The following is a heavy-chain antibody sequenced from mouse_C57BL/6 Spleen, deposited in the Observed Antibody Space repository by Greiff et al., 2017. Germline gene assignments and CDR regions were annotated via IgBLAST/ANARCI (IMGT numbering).Heavy chain of an antibody. CDR2: INPSNGGT. Sequence: QVQLQQPGTELVKPGASVKLSCKASGYTFTSYWMHWVKQRPGQGLEWIGNINPSNGGTNYNEKFKSKATLTVDKSSSTAYMQLSSLSSEDSAVYYCARWLWDEDWYFDVWGTGTTVTVSS. J-gene: IGHJ1*03. V-gene: IGHV1-53*01. D-gene: IGHD1-1*02. CDR3: ARWLWDEDWYFDV. CDR1: GYTFTSYW.